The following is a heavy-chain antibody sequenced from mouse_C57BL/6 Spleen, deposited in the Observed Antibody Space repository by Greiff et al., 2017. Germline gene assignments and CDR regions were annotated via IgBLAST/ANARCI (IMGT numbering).Heavy chain of an antibody. J-gene: IGHJ4*01. Sequence: QVQLQQSGAELARPGASVKLSCKASGYTFTSYGISWVKQRTGQGLEWIGEIYPRSGNTYYNEKFKGKATLTADKSSSTAYMELRSLTSEDSAVYFCARRVYYDYEGYAMGDWGQGTSVTVSS. CDR3: ARRVYYDYEGYAMGD. CDR1: GYTFTSYG. V-gene: IGHV1-81*01. D-gene: IGHD2-4*01. CDR2: IYPRSGNT.